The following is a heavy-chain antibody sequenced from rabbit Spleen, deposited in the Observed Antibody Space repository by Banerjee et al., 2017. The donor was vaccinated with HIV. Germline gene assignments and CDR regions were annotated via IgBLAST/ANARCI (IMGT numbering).Heavy chain of an antibody. D-gene: IGHD1-1*01. CDR3: ARDRYDSSSGYWWYFDL. CDR2: IYPDYGST. V-gene: IGHV1S45*01. J-gene: IGHJ4*01. Sequence: QEQLEESGGDLVKPEGSLTLTCTASGFSFSSSYWICWVRQAPGKGLEWIACIYPDYGSTYYASWAKGRFTISKTSTTVDLKMTSLTAADTATYFCARDRYDSSSGYWWYFDLWGPGTLVTVS. CDR1: GFSFSSSYW.